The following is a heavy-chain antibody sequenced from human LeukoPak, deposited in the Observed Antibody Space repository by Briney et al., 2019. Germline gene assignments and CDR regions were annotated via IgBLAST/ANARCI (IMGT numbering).Heavy chain of an antibody. CDR1: GGSISSYY. CDR2: IYYSGST. J-gene: IGHJ4*02. V-gene: IGHV4-59*12. D-gene: IGHD3-3*01. Sequence: SETLSLTCTVSGGSISSYYWSWIRQPPGKRLEWIGYIYYSGSTNYNPSLKSRVTISVDTSKNQFSLKLSSVTAADTAVSYCAREAGGYYTYYDYWGQGTLVTVSS. CDR3: AREAGGYYTYYDY.